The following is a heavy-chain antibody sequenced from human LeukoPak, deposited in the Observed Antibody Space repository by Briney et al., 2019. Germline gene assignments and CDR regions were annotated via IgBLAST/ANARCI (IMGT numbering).Heavy chain of an antibody. CDR2: INHSGST. CDR1: GGSFSGYY. V-gene: IGHV4-34*01. J-gene: IGHJ4*02. CDR3: ARDGAVAGTGGGLY. D-gene: IGHD6-19*01. Sequence: SETLSLTCAVCGGSFSGYYWNWIRQPPGKGLGWIGEINHSGSTNYNPSLKSRVTISVDTSKNQFSLKLSSVTAADTAVYYCARDGAVAGTGGGLYWGQGTLVTVSS.